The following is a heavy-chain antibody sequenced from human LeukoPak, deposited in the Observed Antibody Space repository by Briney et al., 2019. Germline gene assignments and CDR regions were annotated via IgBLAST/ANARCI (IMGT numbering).Heavy chain of an antibody. CDR1: GGSISSSSYY. Sequence: PSETLSLTCPVSGGSISSSSYYWGWLRHPPGKGLEWIGRILFSGCTYYNPSLKSRVTISVDTSKNQFSLKLSSVTAADTAVYYCATIRNDYGDFRGDYWGQGTLVTVSS. J-gene: IGHJ4*02. V-gene: IGHV4-39*01. CDR2: ILFSGCT. D-gene: IGHD4-17*01. CDR3: ATIRNDYGDFRGDY.